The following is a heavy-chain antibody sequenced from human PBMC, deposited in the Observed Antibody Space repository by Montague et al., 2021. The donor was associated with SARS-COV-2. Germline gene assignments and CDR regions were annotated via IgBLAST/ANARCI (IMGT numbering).Heavy chain of an antibody. V-gene: IGHV4-59*12. D-gene: IGHD2-8*01. CDR1: GGSINNSY. Sequence: SETLSLTCTVSGGSINNSYWSWIRQPPGKGLEWIGYIYYRGSTNYNPSLETRVTISVDPAKNQFSLKMSSVTAADTAVYYCAREDGWYWFDPWGQGTLVIVSS. CDR3: AREDGWYWFDP. J-gene: IGHJ5*02. CDR2: IYYRGST.